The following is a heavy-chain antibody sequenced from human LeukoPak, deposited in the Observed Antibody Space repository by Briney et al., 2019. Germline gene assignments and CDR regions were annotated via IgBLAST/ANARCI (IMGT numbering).Heavy chain of an antibody. V-gene: IGHV3-7*01. Sequence: GGSLRLSCAASGFTFSSYWMSWVRQAPGKGLEWVANIKQDGSEKYYVDSVKGRFTISRDNAKNSLDLQMNSLRAEDTAVYYCASTYGDYDPLDYWGQGTLVTVSS. J-gene: IGHJ4*02. D-gene: IGHD4-17*01. CDR2: IKQDGSEK. CDR3: ASTYGDYDPLDY. CDR1: GFTFSSYW.